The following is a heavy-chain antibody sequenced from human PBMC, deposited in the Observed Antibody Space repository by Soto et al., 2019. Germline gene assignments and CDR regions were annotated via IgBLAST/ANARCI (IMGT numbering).Heavy chain of an antibody. V-gene: IGHV3-15*07. Sequence: PGGSLRLSCAASGFTFNNAWMTWVRQAPGKGLEWVGRIKSKRHGGTTDYAAPVKGRFTISRDDSKNTLYLQMDSLKIEDTAVYYCVTELVAXYDSXWGQGTLVTVSS. CDR3: VTELVAXYDSX. J-gene: IGHJ4*02. CDR1: GFTFNNAW. D-gene: IGHD3-22*01. CDR2: IKSKRHGGTT.